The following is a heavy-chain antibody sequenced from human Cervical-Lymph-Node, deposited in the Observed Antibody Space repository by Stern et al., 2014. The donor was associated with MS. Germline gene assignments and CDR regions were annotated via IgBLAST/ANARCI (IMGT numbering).Heavy chain of an antibody. CDR3: ASGGEVDGGDV. J-gene: IGHJ6*02. V-gene: IGHV1-46*01. CDR1: GYTLTIYY. D-gene: IGHD3-10*01. CDR2: NNPRGGRT. Sequence: QVQLVESGTEVKKPGASVKVSCKASGYTLTIYYIHWVRQAPGQGLEWMGVNNPRGGRTTYAQKFQGRVTIPRDTSTSTAYHELSSLRSDDTAVYYWASGGEVDGGDVWGQGTTVTVFS.